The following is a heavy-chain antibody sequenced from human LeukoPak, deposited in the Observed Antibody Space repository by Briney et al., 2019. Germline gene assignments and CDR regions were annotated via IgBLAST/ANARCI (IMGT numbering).Heavy chain of an antibody. Sequence: ASVKVSCKASGYIFTGYYMHWVRQAPGQGLEWMGWINPNSGDTNYAQEFQGRVTMTRDTSINTAYMELSRLRSDDTAVYYCARDRIASGIDYWGQGTLVTVSS. D-gene: IGHD2-15*01. V-gene: IGHV1-2*02. CDR1: GYIFTGYY. CDR2: INPNSGDT. CDR3: ARDRIASGIDY. J-gene: IGHJ4*02.